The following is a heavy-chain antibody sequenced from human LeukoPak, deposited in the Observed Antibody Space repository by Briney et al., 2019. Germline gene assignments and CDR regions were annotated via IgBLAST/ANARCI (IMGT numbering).Heavy chain of an antibody. CDR3: ARDPSGNLYFDY. V-gene: IGHV1-3*01. CDR1: GYTFTSYA. Sequence: GASVKVSCKASGYTFTSYAMHWVRQAPGQRLEWMGWINAGNGNTKYSQKFQGRVTITRDTSASTAYMELSSLRSEDTAVYYCARDPSGNLYFDYWGQGALVTVSS. CDR2: INAGNGNT. J-gene: IGHJ4*02. D-gene: IGHD6-19*01.